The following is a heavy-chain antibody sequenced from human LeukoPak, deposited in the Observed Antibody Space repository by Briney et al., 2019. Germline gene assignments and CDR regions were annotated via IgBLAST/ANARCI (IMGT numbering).Heavy chain of an antibody. CDR1: GGSISSYY. V-gene: IGHV4-4*09. J-gene: IGHJ6*03. Sequence: SETLSLTCTVSGGSISSYYWSWFRQPPGKGLEWIGYIYTSGSTNYNPSLKSRVTISVDTSKNQFSLKLSSVTAADTAVYYCARLVSFWSGYGYYYYYYMDVWGKGTTVTVSS. D-gene: IGHD3-3*01. CDR2: IYTSGST. CDR3: ARLVSFWSGYGYYYYYYMDV.